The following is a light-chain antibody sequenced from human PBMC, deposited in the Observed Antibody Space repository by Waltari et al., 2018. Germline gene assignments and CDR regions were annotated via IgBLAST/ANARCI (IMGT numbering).Light chain of an antibody. V-gene: IGLV3-21*03. J-gene: IGLJ2*01. CDR2: DEG. Sequence: SYVLTQPPSVPVAPGKTASLSCWGDDVGTKSVHWYQQRPGQAPVLVVYDEGDRPSGIPERFSGSKSGNTATLTISRVGAGDEADYYCQVWDSRSDHVVFGGGTKLIVL. CDR1: DVGTKS. CDR3: QVWDSRSDHVV.